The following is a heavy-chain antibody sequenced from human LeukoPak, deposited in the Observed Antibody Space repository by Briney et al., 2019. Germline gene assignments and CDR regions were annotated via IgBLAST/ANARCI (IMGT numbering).Heavy chain of an antibody. D-gene: IGHD2-15*01. CDR1: GGTFSSYA. Sequence: SVKVSCKASGGTFSSYALSWVRQAPGQGLEWMGGIIPIFGSANYAQNFQGRVTITADESTSTAYMELSSLRSEDTAVYYCARGGYCSGGSCYPIDYWGQGTLVTVSS. J-gene: IGHJ4*02. V-gene: IGHV1-69*13. CDR2: IIPIFGSA. CDR3: ARGGYCSGGSCYPIDY.